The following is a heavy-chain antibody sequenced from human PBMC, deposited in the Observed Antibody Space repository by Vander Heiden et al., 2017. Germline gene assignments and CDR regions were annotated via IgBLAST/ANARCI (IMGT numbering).Heavy chain of an antibody. CDR1: GFTGSVNF. V-gene: IGHV3-53*01. J-gene: IGHJ6*02. CDR2: IYSDGST. Sequence: EVQVVEPGGGLIHPGGPLRPSCAASGFTGSVNFMSWVRQAPGKGLEWVSVIYSDGSTFFADSVKGRFTISRDNSKNTVFLQMNSLRAEDTAVYYCARVPSPISGMDVWGQGTTVIVSS. CDR3: ARVPSPISGMDV. D-gene: IGHD3-3*02.